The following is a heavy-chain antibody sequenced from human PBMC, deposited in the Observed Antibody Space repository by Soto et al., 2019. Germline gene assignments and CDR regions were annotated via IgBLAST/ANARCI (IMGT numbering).Heavy chain of an antibody. D-gene: IGHD3-22*01. Sequence: PGGSLRLSCAASGFTFSNAWMSWVRQAPGKGLEWVGRIKRKTDGGTTDYAAPVKGRFTISRDDSKNTLYLQMSSLKTEDTAVYYFTTGIVVVIPSGMDVWGQGTTVTVSS. CDR2: IKRKTDGGTT. J-gene: IGHJ6*02. CDR1: GFTFSNAW. CDR3: TTGIVVVIPSGMDV. V-gene: IGHV3-15*01.